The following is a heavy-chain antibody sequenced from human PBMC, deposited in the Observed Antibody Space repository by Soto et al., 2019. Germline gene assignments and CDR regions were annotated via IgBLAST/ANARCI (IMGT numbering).Heavy chain of an antibody. CDR3: ASLAAVAGHTRDYYSYGMDV. V-gene: IGHV4-39*01. D-gene: IGHD6-19*01. CDR1: GGSISSSSYY. CDR2: IYYSGST. Sequence: QLQLQESGPGLVKPSETLSLTCTVSGGSISSSSYYWGWIRQPPGKGLEWIGSIYYSGSTYYNPSLKSRVTISVDTSKNPLSLKLSSVSAAHTAVYYCASLAAVAGHTRDYYSYGMDVWGQGTTVTVSS. J-gene: IGHJ6*02.